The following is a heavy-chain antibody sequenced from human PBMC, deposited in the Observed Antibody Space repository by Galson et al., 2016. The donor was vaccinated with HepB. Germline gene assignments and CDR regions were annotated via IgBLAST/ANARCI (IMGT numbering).Heavy chain of an antibody. CDR1: GGSISSGGYY. D-gene: IGHD1-26*01. J-gene: IGHJ5*02. Sequence: TLSLTCTVSGGSISSGGYYWSWIRQHPGKGQEWIGYIYNSGRTYYNPSLKRRVTISVDTSKNQFSLKLNSVTAADTAVYYCARDIRRGGTSRHSCFDPWGQGTLVTVSS. CDR2: IYNSGRT. CDR3: ARDIRRGGTSRHSCFDP. V-gene: IGHV4-31*03.